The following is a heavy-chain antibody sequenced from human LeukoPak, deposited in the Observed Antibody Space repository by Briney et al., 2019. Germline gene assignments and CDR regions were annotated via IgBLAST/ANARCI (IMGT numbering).Heavy chain of an antibody. CDR1: GGSISSGDYY. V-gene: IGHV4-30-4*08. CDR2: IYYSGST. J-gene: IGHJ3*02. CDR3: ARHTAYYYDSSGYYAFDI. D-gene: IGHD3-22*01. Sequence: SQTLSLTCTVSGGSISSGDYYWSWIRQPPGKGLEWIGYIYYSGSTYYNPSLKSRVTISVDTSKNQFSLKLSSVTAADTAVYYCARHTAYYYDSSGYYAFDIWGQGTMVTVSS.